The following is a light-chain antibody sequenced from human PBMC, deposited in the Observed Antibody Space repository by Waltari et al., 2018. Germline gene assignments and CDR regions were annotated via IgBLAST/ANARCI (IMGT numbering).Light chain of an antibody. Sequence: QSALTQPRSVSGSPGQSVTISCTGTSRDVGGYNFVSWYQHLPGKAPKLIFYDVSERPSGVPDRFSGSKSGNTASLTISGLQAEDEADYYCCSYAGSHTLGVFGTGTKVTVL. CDR1: SRDVGGYNF. V-gene: IGLV2-11*01. CDR2: DVS. CDR3: CSYAGSHTLGV. J-gene: IGLJ1*01.